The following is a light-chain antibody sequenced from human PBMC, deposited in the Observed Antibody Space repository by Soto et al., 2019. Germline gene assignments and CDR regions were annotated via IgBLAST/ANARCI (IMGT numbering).Light chain of an antibody. V-gene: IGKV3-20*01. CDR1: QSVSSSY. CDR3: QQYGSSPFT. Sequence: EIVLTQSPGTLSLSPGERATLSCRASQSVSSSYLAWYQQKPGQAPRILIYGESSRATGIPDRLSGSGSGTDLTLTISRLEPEDFAVYYCQQYGSSPFTCGPGTKVDIK. CDR2: GES. J-gene: IGKJ3*01.